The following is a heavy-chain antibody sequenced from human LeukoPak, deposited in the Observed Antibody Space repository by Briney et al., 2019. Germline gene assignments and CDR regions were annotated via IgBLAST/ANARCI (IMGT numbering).Heavy chain of an antibody. J-gene: IGHJ4*02. CDR2: INPNSGGT. CDR3: ARDYGDYVDY. V-gene: IGHV1-2*02. CDR1: GYTFTCYY. Sequence: GASVKVSCKASGYTFTCYYMHWVRQAPGQGPEWMGWINPNSGGTNYAQKFQGRVTMTRDTSISTAYMELNRLRSDDTAVYYCARDYGDYVDYWGQGTLVTVSS. D-gene: IGHD4-17*01.